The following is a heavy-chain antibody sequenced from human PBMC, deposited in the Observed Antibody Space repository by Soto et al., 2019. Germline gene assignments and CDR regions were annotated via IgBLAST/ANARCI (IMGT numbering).Heavy chain of an antibody. CDR2: INPSGGST. CDR3: ARYDDYDDFDY. D-gene: IGHD4-17*01. CDR1: GYRFTSYY. V-gene: IGHV1-46*01. Sequence: QVQLVQSGAEVKKPGASVKVSCKASGYRFTSYYMHWVRQAPGQGLEWMGVINPSGGSTSYAQKFKGRVSMTRDTSTSTVYMELSSLRSEDTAVYYCARYDDYDDFDYWGQGTLVTVSS. J-gene: IGHJ4*02.